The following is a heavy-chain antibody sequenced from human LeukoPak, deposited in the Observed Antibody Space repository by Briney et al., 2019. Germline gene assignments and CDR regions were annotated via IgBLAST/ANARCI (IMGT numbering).Heavy chain of an antibody. CDR1: GGSFSGYY. CDR3: ARGRGFYDYVWGSYRFSKTNFDY. Sequence: SETLSLTCAVYGGSFSGYYWSWIRQPPGKGLEWIGEINHSGSTNYNPSLKSRVTISVDTSKNQFSLKLSSVTAADTAVYYCARGRGFYDYVWGSYRFSKTNFDYWGQGTLVTDSS. J-gene: IGHJ4*02. CDR2: INHSGST. V-gene: IGHV4-34*01. D-gene: IGHD3-16*02.